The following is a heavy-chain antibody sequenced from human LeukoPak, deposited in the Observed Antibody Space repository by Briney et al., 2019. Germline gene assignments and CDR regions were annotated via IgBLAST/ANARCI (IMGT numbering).Heavy chain of an antibody. Sequence: GESLRLSCAASGFTFSSYSMNWVRQAPGKGLEWVSSISSSSSYIYYADSVKGRFTISRDNAKNSLYLRMNSLRAEDTAVYYCARLYYDSSGYPSPFDYWGQGTLVTVSS. CDR2: ISSSSSYI. CDR1: GFTFSSYS. J-gene: IGHJ4*02. CDR3: ARLYYDSSGYPSPFDY. D-gene: IGHD3-22*01. V-gene: IGHV3-21*01.